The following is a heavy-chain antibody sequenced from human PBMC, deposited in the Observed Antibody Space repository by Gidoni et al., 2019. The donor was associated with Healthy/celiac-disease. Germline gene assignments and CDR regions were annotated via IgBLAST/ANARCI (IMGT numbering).Heavy chain of an antibody. V-gene: IGHV3-23*01. CDR3: ATVLRYFDWLD. Sequence: RLSCAASGFTFSSYAMSWVRQAPGKGLEWVSASSGSGGSTYYADSVKGRFTISRDNSKNTLYLQMNSLRAEDTAVYYCATVLRYFDWLDWGQGTLVTVSS. CDR2: SSGSGGST. J-gene: IGHJ4*02. D-gene: IGHD3-9*01. CDR1: GFTFSSYA.